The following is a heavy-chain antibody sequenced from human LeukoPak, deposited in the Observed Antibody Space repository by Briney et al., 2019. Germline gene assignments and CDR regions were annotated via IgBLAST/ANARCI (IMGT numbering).Heavy chain of an antibody. Sequence: GGSLRLSCTASGFIFSNYAMSWVRQAPGKGLEWVSMITSGGGYTYYADSVKGRFTISRDNSKNTLYLQMNSLRTEDTAVYYCAKDQPDCRGTNCLLFDCWGQGTLVTVSS. CDR3: AKDQPDCRGTNCLLFDC. CDR2: ITSGGGYT. V-gene: IGHV3-23*01. D-gene: IGHD2-2*01. CDR1: GFIFSNYA. J-gene: IGHJ4*02.